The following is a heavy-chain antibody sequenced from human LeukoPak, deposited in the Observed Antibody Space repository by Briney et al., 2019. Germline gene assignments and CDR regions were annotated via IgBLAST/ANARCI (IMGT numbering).Heavy chain of an antibody. D-gene: IGHD3-10*01. CDR3: ARSRYYGSGIVDV. Sequence: AGGSLRLSCAASGFTFSSYAMSWVRQAPGKGLEWASYIISSSSYTNYADSVKGRFTISRDNAKNSLYLQMNSLRAEDTAVYYCARSRYYGSGIVDVWGQGTTVTVSS. CDR1: GFTFSSYA. J-gene: IGHJ6*02. V-gene: IGHV3-21*05. CDR2: IISSSSYT.